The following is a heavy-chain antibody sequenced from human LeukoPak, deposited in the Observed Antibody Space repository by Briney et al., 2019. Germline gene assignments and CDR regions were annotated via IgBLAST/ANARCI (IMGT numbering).Heavy chain of an antibody. J-gene: IGHJ4*02. D-gene: IGHD3-10*01. CDR1: GYTFTACY. CDR2: INPNSGGT. CDR3: ARDVGHSDY. V-gene: IGHV1-2*02. Sequence: ASVKVSCKTSGYTFTACYMHWVRQAPGQGLEWMGWINPNSGGTNYAQKFQGRVTMTRDTSTSTAYMELSRLRSDDTAVYYCARDVGHSDYWGQGTLVTVSS.